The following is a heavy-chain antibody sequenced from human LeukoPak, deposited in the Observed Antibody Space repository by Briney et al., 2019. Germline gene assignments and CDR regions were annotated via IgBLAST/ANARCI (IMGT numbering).Heavy chain of an antibody. D-gene: IGHD3-22*01. CDR1: GFTFSSYS. V-gene: IGHV3-48*01. CDR2: ISSSSSTI. CDR3: AKGSDYDSSGNDGFDI. J-gene: IGHJ3*02. Sequence: GGSLRLSCAASGFTFSSYSMNWVRQAPGKGLEWVSYISSSSSTIYYADSVKGRFTISRGNAKNTLYLQMNSLRAEDTAVYYCAKGSDYDSSGNDGFDIWGQGTMVTVSS.